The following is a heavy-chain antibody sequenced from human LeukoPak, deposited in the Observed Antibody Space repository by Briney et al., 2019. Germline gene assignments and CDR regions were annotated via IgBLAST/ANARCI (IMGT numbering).Heavy chain of an antibody. V-gene: IGHV3-30-3*01. Sequence: GGSLRLSCAASGFTFSSYAMHWVRQAPGKGLEWVAVISYDGSNKYYADSVKGRFTISRDNAKNTLYLQMNSLRAEDTAVYYCAREWIAAAGLYYYYGMDVWGQGTTVTVSS. CDR2: ISYDGSNK. J-gene: IGHJ6*02. CDR3: AREWIAAAGLYYYYGMDV. CDR1: GFTFSSYA. D-gene: IGHD6-13*01.